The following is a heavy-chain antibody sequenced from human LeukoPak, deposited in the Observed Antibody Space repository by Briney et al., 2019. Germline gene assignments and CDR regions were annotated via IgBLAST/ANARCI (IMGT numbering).Heavy chain of an antibody. V-gene: IGHV3-23*01. CDR1: GFTLGTYA. Sequence: PGGSLRLSCAASGFTLGTYAMSWVRQAPGKGLEWVSGISGTGGTTYYADSVKGRFTISRDNPKNTGYLQMNSLRAEDTALYYCAKNIGSSWVFDMWGQGTMVTVSS. CDR2: ISGTGGTT. CDR3: AKNIGSSWVFDM. D-gene: IGHD1-14*01. J-gene: IGHJ3*02.